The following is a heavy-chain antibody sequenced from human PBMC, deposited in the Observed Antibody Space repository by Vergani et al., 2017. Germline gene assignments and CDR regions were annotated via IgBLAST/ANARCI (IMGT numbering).Heavy chain of an antibody. J-gene: IGHJ6*03. CDR2: IYYRGST. D-gene: IGHD3-10*01. CDR3: ARDSVARGYYYYMDV. V-gene: IGHV4-59*01. CDR1: GGSISSYY. Sequence: QVQLQESGPGLVKPSETLSLTCTVSGGSISSYYWSWVRQPPGKGLEWIGYIYYRGSTNDNPSLKSRVTISLDTSKNQFSLNLTSVTAADTAVYYCARDSVARGYYYYMDVGGKGTTVTVSS.